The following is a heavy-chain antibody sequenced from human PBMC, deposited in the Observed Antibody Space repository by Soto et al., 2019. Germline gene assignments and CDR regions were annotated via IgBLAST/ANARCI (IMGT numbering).Heavy chain of an antibody. Sequence: LRLSCAASGFTFSNAWMSWVRQAPGKGLEWVGRIKSETDGGTTDYAAPVKGRFTISRDDSKNTLYLQMNSLKTEDTAVYYCTTNRPRNWTSRVGATTHYYYYGMDVWGQGTTVTVSS. D-gene: IGHD1-26*01. CDR3: TTNRPRNWTSRVGATTHYYYYGMDV. CDR2: IKSETDGGTT. J-gene: IGHJ6*02. V-gene: IGHV3-15*01. CDR1: GFTFSNAW.